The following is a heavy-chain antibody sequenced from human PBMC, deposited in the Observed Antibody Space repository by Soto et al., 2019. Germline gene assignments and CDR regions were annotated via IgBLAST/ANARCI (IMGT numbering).Heavy chain of an antibody. D-gene: IGHD2-15*01. CDR2: IFHTGGT. CDR1: ASSISSAYF. CDR3: GRAWLAGGSPANAFDI. V-gene: IGHV4-38-2*01. Sequence: SETLSLTCAVSASSISSAYFWGWIRQPPGKGLEWIATIFHTGGTYYNPSLKSLVTISVDTSNNQFSLRLNSVTTAATALYFLGRAWLAGGSPANAFDIWGQGTMVTVSS. J-gene: IGHJ3*02.